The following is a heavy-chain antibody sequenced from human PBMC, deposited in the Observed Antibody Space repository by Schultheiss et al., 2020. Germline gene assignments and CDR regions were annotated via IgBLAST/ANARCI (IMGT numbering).Heavy chain of an antibody. Sequence: GGSLRLSCAASGFTFSSYSMNWVRQAPGKGLEWVAVISYDGGNKYYADSVKGRFTISRDNSKNTLYLQMSTLRAEDTAVYYCARCYYDSSGYLCPPGYLGQGTLVTVSS. J-gene: IGHJ4*02. V-gene: IGHV3-30*03. CDR3: ARCYYDSSGYLCPPGY. CDR1: GFTFSSYS. CDR2: ISYDGGNK. D-gene: IGHD3-22*01.